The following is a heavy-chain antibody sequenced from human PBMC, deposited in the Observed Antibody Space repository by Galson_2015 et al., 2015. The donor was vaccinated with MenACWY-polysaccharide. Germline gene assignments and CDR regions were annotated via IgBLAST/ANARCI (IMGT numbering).Heavy chain of an antibody. CDR2: ISRSSTYI. Sequence: SLRLSCAASGFTFSNYTMNWVRQAPGKGLEWVSSISRSSTYIYYIDSVKGRFTISRDNAKNSLYLQMTSLRAEDTAVYYCTTCAVEMPCDYGRQGILVTVYS. V-gene: IGHV3-21*01. J-gene: IGHJ4*02. CDR3: TTCAVEMPCDY. CDR1: GFTFSNYT. D-gene: IGHD5-24*01.